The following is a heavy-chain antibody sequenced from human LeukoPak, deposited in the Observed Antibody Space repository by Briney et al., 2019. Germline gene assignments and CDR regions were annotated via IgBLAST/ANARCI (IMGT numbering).Heavy chain of an antibody. CDR1: GFTFSSYS. Sequence: GGSLRLSCAASGFTFSSYSMNWVRQAPGKGLEWVSSISSSSSYIYYADSVKGRFTISRDNAKNSLYLQMNSLRAEDTAVYYCARDGWRITFGGVIAAGDAFDIWGQGTMVTDSS. V-gene: IGHV3-21*01. CDR2: ISSSSSYI. J-gene: IGHJ3*02. D-gene: IGHD3-16*02. CDR3: ARDGWRITFGGVIAAGDAFDI.